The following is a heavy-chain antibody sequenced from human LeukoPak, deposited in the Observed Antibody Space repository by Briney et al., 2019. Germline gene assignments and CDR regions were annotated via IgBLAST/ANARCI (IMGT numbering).Heavy chain of an antibody. Sequence: GGSLRLSCAASGFTFSSYGMHWVRQAPGKGLERVAVIWYDGSNKYYADSVKGRFTISRDNSKNTLYLQMNSLRAEDTAVYYCARDEGYCSSTSCYNDYYGMDVWGQGTTVTVSS. V-gene: IGHV3-33*01. CDR2: IWYDGSNK. CDR3: ARDEGYCSSTSCYNDYYGMDV. CDR1: GFTFSSYG. D-gene: IGHD2-2*02. J-gene: IGHJ6*02.